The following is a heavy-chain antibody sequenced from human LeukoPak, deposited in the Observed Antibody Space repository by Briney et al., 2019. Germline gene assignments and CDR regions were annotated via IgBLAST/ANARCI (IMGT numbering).Heavy chain of an antibody. V-gene: IGHV4-31*03. CDR1: GGSISSGGYY. J-gene: IGHJ6*03. CDR2: IYYSGST. CDR3: ARSMVHHSYYYYYMDV. Sequence: SQTLSLTCTVSGGSISSGGYYWSWIRQHPGKGLEWIGYIYYSGSTYYNPSLKSRVTISVDTSKNQFSLKLSSVTAADTAVYYCARSMVHHSYYYYYMDVWGKGTTVTVSS. D-gene: IGHD4/OR15-4a*01.